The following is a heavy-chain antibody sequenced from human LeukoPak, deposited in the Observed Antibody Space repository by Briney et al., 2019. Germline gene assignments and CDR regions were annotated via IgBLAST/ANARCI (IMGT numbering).Heavy chain of an antibody. V-gene: IGHV3-30*04. Sequence: GGSLRLSCAASGFTFSSYAMHWVRQAPGKGLEWVAVISYDGSNKYYADSVKGRFTISRDNSKNTLYLQMNSLRAEDTAVYYCARAGLLWFGEVAGFDYWGQGTLVTVSS. CDR2: ISYDGSNK. J-gene: IGHJ4*02. CDR1: GFTFSSYA. CDR3: ARAGLLWFGEVAGFDY. D-gene: IGHD3-10*01.